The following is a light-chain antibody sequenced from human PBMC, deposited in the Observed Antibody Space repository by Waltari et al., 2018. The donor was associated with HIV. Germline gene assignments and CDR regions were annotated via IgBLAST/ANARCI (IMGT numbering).Light chain of an antibody. CDR1: SNDVGGFNY. Sequence: TISCLGSSNDVGGFNYVSCYQQSPYKAPRLVIYDVSNRPSGFSGRFPGSKSGSAASLTISGLQPEDEADYYCCSYSSIGTVLFGGGTGLTVL. J-gene: IGLJ2*01. CDR2: DVS. CDR3: CSYSSIGTVL. V-gene: IGLV2-14*03.